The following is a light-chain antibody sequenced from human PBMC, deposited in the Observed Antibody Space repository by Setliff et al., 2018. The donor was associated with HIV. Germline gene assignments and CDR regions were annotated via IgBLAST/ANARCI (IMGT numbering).Light chain of an antibody. CDR2: GNS. Sequence: QSVLTQPPSVSGAPGQRVTISCTGSRSNIGAGYDVHWYQQLPGTAPKPLIYGNSNRPSGVPDRFSASKSGTSAPLAITGLQAEDEADYYCQSYDSSLSTYVFGTGTKVTVL. J-gene: IGLJ1*01. CDR1: RSNIGAGYD. V-gene: IGLV1-40*01. CDR3: QSYDSSLSTYV.